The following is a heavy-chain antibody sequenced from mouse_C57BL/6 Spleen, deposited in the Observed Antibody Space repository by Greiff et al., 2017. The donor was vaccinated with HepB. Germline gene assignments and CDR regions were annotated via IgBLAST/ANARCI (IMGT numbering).Heavy chain of an antibody. CDR3: ARPFRGSEALIAY. CDR1: GFTFSDYG. D-gene: IGHD1-1*01. CDR2: ISSGSSTI. V-gene: IGHV5-17*01. Sequence: EVKLVESGGGLVKPGGSLKLSCAASGFTFSDYGMHWVRQAPEKGLEWVAYISSGSSTIYYADTVKGRFTISRDNAKNTLFLQMTSLRAEDTAMYYCARPFRGSEALIAYWGQGTLVTDAA. J-gene: IGHJ3*01.